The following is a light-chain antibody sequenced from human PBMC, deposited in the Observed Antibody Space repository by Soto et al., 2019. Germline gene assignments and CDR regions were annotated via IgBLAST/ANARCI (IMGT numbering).Light chain of an antibody. CDR1: SSDVGGYNF. Sequence: QSALTQPASVSGSPGQSITISCTGTSSDVGGYNFVSWYQQHPGKAPKLMIYDVSNRPSGVSNRFSGSKSGNTASLTISGLQAEDEADDYCSSYRNSSTKVFGGGTKLTVL. J-gene: IGLJ3*02. V-gene: IGLV2-14*01. CDR3: SSYRNSSTKV. CDR2: DVS.